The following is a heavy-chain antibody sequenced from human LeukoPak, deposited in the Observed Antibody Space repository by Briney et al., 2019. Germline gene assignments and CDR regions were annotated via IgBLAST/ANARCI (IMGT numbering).Heavy chain of an antibody. J-gene: IGHJ4*02. V-gene: IGHV1-8*01. CDR1: GYTFTSYD. CDR3: ARGSGCSGGSCSYYYFDY. Sequence: GASVKVSCKASGYTFTSYDINWVRQATGQGLEWMGWMNPNSGNTGYAQKFQGGVTMTRNTSISTAYMELSSLRSEDTAVYYCARGSGCSGGSCSYYYFDYWGQGTLVTVSS. D-gene: IGHD2-15*01. CDR2: MNPNSGNT.